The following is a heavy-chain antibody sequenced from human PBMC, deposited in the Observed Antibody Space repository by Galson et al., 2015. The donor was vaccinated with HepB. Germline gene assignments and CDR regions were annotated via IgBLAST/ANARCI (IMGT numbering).Heavy chain of an antibody. D-gene: IGHD3-3*01. CDR2: ISSSSNYI. J-gene: IGHJ6*02. CDR3: ARVGPSGFFEDYYYGMDV. CDR1: GFTFSTYT. V-gene: IGHV3-21*01. Sequence: SLRLSCAASGFTFSTYTLTWVRPAPGKGLEWVSSISSSSNYIYYADSVKGRFTITRDNAKNSLHLQVNSLRAEDTAVYYCARVGPSGFFEDYYYGMDVWGQGTTVTVSS.